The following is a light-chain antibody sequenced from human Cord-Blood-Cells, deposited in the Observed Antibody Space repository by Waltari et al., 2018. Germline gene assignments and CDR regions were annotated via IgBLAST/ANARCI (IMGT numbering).Light chain of an antibody. CDR3: QQYYSTPFT. CDR1: QSVLYSSNNKNY. CDR2: WAS. V-gene: IGKV4-1*01. J-gene: IGKJ3*01. Sequence: DIVMTQSPDSLAVSLGERVTINCTSSQSVLYSSNNKNYLAWYQQKPGQPPNLLIYWASTRESGVPDRFSGSGSGTDFTLTISSLQAEDVAVYYCQQYYSTPFTFGPGTKVDIK.